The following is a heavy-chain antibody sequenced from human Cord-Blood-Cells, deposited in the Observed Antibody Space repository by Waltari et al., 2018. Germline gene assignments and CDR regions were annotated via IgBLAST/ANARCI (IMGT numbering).Heavy chain of an antibody. Sequence: QVQLVQSGAEVKKPGASVKVSCTASGYTFTGYYMHWVRQAPGQGLEWMGRIKPNSGGTNEAQKFQGRVTMTRDTSISTAYIELSRLRSDDTAVYYCAITGYSSSWYAFDIWGQGRMVTVSS. D-gene: IGHD6-13*01. V-gene: IGHV1-2*06. CDR1: GYTFTGYY. J-gene: IGHJ3*02. CDR3: AITGYSSSWYAFDI. CDR2: IKPNSGGT.